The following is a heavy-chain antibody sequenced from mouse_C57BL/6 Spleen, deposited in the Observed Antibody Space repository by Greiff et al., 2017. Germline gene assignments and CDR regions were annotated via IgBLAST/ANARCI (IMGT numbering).Heavy chain of an antibody. J-gene: IGHJ4*01. CDR2: INPGSGNT. D-gene: IGHD2-13*01. CDR3: ARGETRDYAMDY. V-gene: IGHV1-76*01. Sequence: QVQLQQPGAELVKPGASVKLSCKASGYTFTDYYINWVKQRPGQGLEWIARINPGSGNTYYNEKFKGKATLTAEKSSSTAYMQLSSLTSEDSAVYFCARGETRDYAMDYWGQGASVTVSS. CDR1: GYTFTDYY.